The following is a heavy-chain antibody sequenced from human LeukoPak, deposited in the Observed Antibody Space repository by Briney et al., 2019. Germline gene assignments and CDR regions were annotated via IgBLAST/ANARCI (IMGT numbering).Heavy chain of an antibody. J-gene: IGHJ4*02. D-gene: IGHD4-23*01. V-gene: IGHV3-21*01. CDR2: ITRSSDYI. Sequence: GGSLRLSCAASGFTFSSYSMNWVRQAPGKGLEWVSSITRSSDYIYYADSAKGRFTLSRDNARNSLYLQMNSLRAEATAVYYCARGVGVTPANAACYFDYWGQGTLVTVSS. CDR1: GFTFSSYS. CDR3: ARGVGVTPANAACYFDY.